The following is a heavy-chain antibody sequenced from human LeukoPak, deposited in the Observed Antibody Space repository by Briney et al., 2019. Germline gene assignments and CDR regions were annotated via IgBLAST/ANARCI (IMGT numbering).Heavy chain of an antibody. V-gene: IGHV1-18*01. CDR3: ALTYYYDSSGYYYGMDV. CDR2: ISAYNGNT. D-gene: IGHD3-22*01. J-gene: IGHJ6*02. Sequence: ASVKVSCKASGYTFTSYGISWVRQAPGQGLEWMGWISAYNGNTNYAQKLQGRVTMTTDTSTSTAYMELRSLRSDDTAVYYCALTYYYDSSGYYYGMDVWGQGTTVTVSS. CDR1: GYTFTSYG.